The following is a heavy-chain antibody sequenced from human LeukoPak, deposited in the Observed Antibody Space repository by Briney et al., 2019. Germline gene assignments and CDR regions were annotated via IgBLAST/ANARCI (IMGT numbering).Heavy chain of an antibody. CDR1: GGSISSYY. CDR2: IYYSGSN. Sequence: SETLSLTCTVSGGSISSYYWSWIRQPPGKGLEWIGYIYYSGSNNYNPSLKSRVTISVDTSKNQFSLKLSSVTAADTAVYYCAREELPGPFDIWGQGTMVTVSS. CDR3: AREELPGPFDI. D-gene: IGHD1-26*01. J-gene: IGHJ3*02. V-gene: IGHV4-59*01.